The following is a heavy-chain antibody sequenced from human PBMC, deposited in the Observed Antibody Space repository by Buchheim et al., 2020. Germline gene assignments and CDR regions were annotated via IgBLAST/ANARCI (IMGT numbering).Heavy chain of an antibody. CDR3: ARMRYSNGWYGFDY. Sequence: QVQLVQSGAEEKKPGASVKVACKASGYTFTTYAINWVRQAPGQGLEWMGYITTYNGNTKSAQKFQGRVSMSTETSTSTAYMELKSLRFDDTAVYYCARMRYSNGWYGFDYWGQG. CDR2: ITTYNGNT. J-gene: IGHJ4*02. V-gene: IGHV1-18*01. D-gene: IGHD6-19*01. CDR1: GYTFTTYA.